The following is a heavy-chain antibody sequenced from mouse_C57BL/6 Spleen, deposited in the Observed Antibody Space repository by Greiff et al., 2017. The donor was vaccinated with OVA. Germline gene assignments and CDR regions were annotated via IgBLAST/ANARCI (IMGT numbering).Heavy chain of an antibody. V-gene: IGHV1-76*01. CDR1: GYTFTDYY. CDR2: IYPGSGNT. CDR3: AREYYGSLDY. D-gene: IGHD1-1*01. Sequence: QVQLKQSGAELVRPGASVKLSCKASGYTFTDYYINWVKQRPGQGLEWIARIYPGSGNTYYNEKFKGKATLTAEKSSSTAYMQLSSLTSEDSAVYFCAREYYGSLDYWGQGTTLTVSS. J-gene: IGHJ2*01.